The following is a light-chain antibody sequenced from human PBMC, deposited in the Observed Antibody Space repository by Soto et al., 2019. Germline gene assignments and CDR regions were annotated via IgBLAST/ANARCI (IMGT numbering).Light chain of an antibody. CDR2: QAS. CDR3: QHYNTYSWFT. CDR1: RSISNW. V-gene: IGKV1-5*03. J-gene: IGKJ3*01. Sequence: DIQMTQSPSTLSASVGDRVTITCRASRSISNWLAWYQQKPGTAPKLLIHQASSLESGVPSRFSGRGSATEFTLTISSVQTDDFATYYCQHYNTYSWFTFGPGTKVDIK.